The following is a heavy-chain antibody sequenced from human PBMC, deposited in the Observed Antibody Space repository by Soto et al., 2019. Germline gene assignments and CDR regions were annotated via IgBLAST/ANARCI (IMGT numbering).Heavy chain of an antibody. J-gene: IGHJ4*02. CDR2: MNPNSGNT. D-gene: IGHD3-3*01. CDR1: GYTFTSYD. CDR3: ARGTRPFTFFGVVITYYFDC. Sequence: ASVKVSCKASGYTFTSYDINWVRQATGQGLEWMGWMNPNSGNTGYAQKFQGRVTMTRNTSISTAYMELSSLRSEDTAVYYCARGTRPFTFFGVVITYYFDCWGQRTLVTVSS. V-gene: IGHV1-8*01.